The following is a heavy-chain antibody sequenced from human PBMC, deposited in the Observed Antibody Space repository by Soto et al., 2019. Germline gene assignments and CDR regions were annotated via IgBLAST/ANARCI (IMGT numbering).Heavy chain of an antibody. D-gene: IGHD2-21*02. CDR1: GGSFSGYY. Sequence: SETLSLTCAVYGGSFSGYYWSWIRQPPGKGLEWIGEINHSGSTNYNPSIKSRVTKSVDTSKNQFSLKLSSVTAADTAVYYCARLIVVVTAMPAFDIWGQGTMVTVSS. V-gene: IGHV4-34*01. J-gene: IGHJ3*02. CDR2: INHSGST. CDR3: ARLIVVVTAMPAFDI.